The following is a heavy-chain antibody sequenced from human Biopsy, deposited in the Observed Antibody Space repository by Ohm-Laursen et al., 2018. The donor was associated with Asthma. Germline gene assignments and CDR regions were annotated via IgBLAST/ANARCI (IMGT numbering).Heavy chain of an antibody. D-gene: IGHD5-18*01. V-gene: IGHV3-23*01. CDR2: ISASGNST. CDR1: GFRFNSYA. J-gene: IGHJ3*02. CDR3: AKGMDTFDI. Sequence: SLRLSCTASGFRFNSYAVSWVRQASGKGPGRVSTISASGNSTYYGDSVKGRFTVSRDNSKSTLFLHMNNLRADDTAVYYCAKGMDTFDIWGQGTLVTVSS.